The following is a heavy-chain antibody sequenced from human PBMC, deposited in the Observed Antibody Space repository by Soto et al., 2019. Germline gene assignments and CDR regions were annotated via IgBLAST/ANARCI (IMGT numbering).Heavy chain of an antibody. CDR1: GYTFINYY. Sequence: QVQLVQSGAEVKKPGASVKVSCKASGYTFINYYIHWVRQAPGQGLEWMGVINPNGGSTVYSHKFKGRVTLTRDTSTSTVYVELSSLRSEDTAVYFCVRATAARQSDYSYHYYLHIWGKGTTVTVSS. V-gene: IGHV1-46*03. CDR3: VRATAARQSDYSYHYYLHI. CDR2: INPNGGST. J-gene: IGHJ6*03. D-gene: IGHD6-6*01.